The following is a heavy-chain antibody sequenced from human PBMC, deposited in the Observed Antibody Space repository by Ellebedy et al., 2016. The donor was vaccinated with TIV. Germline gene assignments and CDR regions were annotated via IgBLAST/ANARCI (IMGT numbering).Heavy chain of an antibody. CDR3: ARVEPFYCSSTSCKNLGSDY. Sequence: GESLKISXAASGFTFSIYGMHWVRQAPGKGLDWVARISYDGTKKLYADSVQGRFTISRDNSKNTLYLEMNSLRAEDTAVYYCARVEPFYCSSTSCKNLGSDYWGQGTLVTVSS. CDR1: GFTFSIYG. J-gene: IGHJ4*02. CDR2: ISYDGTKK. V-gene: IGHV3-30*03. D-gene: IGHD2-2*01.